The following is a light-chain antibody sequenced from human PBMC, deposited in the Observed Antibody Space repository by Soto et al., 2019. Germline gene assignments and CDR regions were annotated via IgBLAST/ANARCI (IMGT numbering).Light chain of an antibody. CDR3: QHYGNSPRYT. Sequence: EIVLTQSPGTLSWSPGERAPLSCRASQSVSSTYLAWYQQKPGQAPRVLIYAASNRAAGIPDRFSGSGSGTDFTLTISRLEPEDFAVYYCQHYGNSPRYTFGQGTKLEIK. CDR2: AAS. J-gene: IGKJ2*01. CDR1: QSVSSTY. V-gene: IGKV3-20*01.